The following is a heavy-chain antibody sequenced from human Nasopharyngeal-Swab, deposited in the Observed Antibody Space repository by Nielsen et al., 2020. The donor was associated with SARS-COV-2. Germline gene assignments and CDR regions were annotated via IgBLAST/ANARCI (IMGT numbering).Heavy chain of an antibody. Sequence: GEALKISCAASGLSFSTSWMNWARQAPGKGLEWVANMNPDGDKIYYADSVKGRFTISRDNSKNTLYLQMNSLRAEDTAVYYCAKIRITMIVVVPNDYWGQGTLVTVSS. CDR3: AKIRITMIVVVPNDY. D-gene: IGHD3-22*01. V-gene: IGHV3-7*03. CDR1: GLSFSTSW. CDR2: MNPDGDKI. J-gene: IGHJ4*02.